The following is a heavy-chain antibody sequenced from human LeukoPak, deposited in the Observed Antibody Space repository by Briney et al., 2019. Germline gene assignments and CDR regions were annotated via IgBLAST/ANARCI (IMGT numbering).Heavy chain of an antibody. D-gene: IGHD2-15*01. CDR1: GGSISSYY. J-gene: IGHJ5*02. CDR3: ARGIVFWFDP. CDR2: IYYSGNT. V-gene: IGHV4-59*08. Sequence: SETLSLTCTVSGGSISSYYWSWIRQPPGKGLEWIGYIYYSGNTNYNPSLKSRVTISVDTSKNQFSLKLSSVTAADTAVYYCARGIVFWFDPWGQGTLVTVSS.